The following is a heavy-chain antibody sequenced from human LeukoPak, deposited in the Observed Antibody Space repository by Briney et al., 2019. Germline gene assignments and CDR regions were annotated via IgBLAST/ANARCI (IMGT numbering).Heavy chain of an antibody. CDR3: TRDHPTASGSDAFDI. CDR1: GYAFSSTG. CDR2: ISPYNGNT. Sequence: ASVKVSCKASGYAFSSTGLNWVRQAPGQGLEWRGWISPYNGNTKYAPKFQGRVTVTTETSSTTAYMDLRSLRSDDTAVYYCTRDHPTASGSDAFDIWGQGTMVTVSS. V-gene: IGHV1-18*01. J-gene: IGHJ3*02. D-gene: IGHD6-13*01.